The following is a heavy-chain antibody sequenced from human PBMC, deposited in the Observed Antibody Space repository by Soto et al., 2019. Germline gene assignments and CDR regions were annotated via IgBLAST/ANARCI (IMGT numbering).Heavy chain of an antibody. CDR3: AKDKGEIVVVPAAAPYYYYYYMDV. V-gene: IGHV3-9*01. J-gene: IGHJ6*03. CDR1: GFTFDDYA. CDR2: ISWNSGSI. Sequence: GGSLRLSCAASGFTFDDYAMHWVRQAPGKGLEWVSGISWNSGSIGYVDSVKGRFTISRDNAKNSLYLQMNSLRAEDTALYYCAKDKGEIVVVPAAAPYYYYYYMDVWGKGTTVTVSS. D-gene: IGHD2-2*01.